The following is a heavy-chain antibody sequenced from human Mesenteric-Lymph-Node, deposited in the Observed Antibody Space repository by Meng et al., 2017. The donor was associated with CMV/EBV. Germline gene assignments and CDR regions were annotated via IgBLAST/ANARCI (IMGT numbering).Heavy chain of an antibody. CDR2: ISVSGYII. D-gene: IGHD3-10*01. Sequence: GGSLRPSCTASEFTLSRYEMNWVRQAPGKGLEWLSYISVSGYIIEYAESVKGRFTISRDNSKNTLYVQLNSLRPEDTAVYYCVKDRSGSWGYGMDVWGQGTTVTVSS. J-gene: IGHJ6*02. V-gene: IGHV3-48*03. CDR1: EFTLSRYE. CDR3: VKDRSGSWGYGMDV.